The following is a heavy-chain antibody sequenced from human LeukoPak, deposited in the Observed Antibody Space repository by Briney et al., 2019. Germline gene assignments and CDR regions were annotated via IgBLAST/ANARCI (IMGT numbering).Heavy chain of an antibody. V-gene: IGHV4-34*01. J-gene: IGHJ6*04. CDR1: GGSFSGYY. CDR2: INHSGST. Sequence: PSETLSLTCAVYGGSFSGYYWSWIRQPPGKGLEWIGEINHSGSTNYNPSLMSRVTISVDTSKNQFSLKLSSVTAADTAVYYCARGRARILYVWGKGTTVTVSS. D-gene: IGHD2-15*01. CDR3: ARGRARILYV.